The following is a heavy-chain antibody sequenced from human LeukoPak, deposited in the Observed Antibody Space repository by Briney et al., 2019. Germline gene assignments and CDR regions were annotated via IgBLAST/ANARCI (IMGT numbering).Heavy chain of an antibody. J-gene: IGHJ6*02. CDR3: ANSDSSSVYYYYGTDV. CDR2: ISYDGSNK. D-gene: IGHD6-13*01. V-gene: IGHV3-30-3*01. Sequence: GGSLRLSCAASGFTFSSYAMHWVRQAPGKGLEWVAVISYDGSNKYYADSVKGRFTISRDNSKNTLYLQMNSLRAEDTAVYYCANSDSSSVYYYYGTDVWGQGTPVTVSS. CDR1: GFTFSSYA.